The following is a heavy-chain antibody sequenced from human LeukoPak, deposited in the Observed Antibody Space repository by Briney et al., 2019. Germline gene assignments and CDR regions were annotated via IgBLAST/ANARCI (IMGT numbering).Heavy chain of an antibody. CDR2: IYASGNT. V-gene: IGHV4-4*07. D-gene: IGHD3-10*01. J-gene: IGHJ5*02. CDR1: GGSISSYY. Sequence: SETLSLTCTVSGGSISSYYWSWVRQPAGRRLEWIGRIYASGNTNYNPSLKSRVTMPVDTSKNQFSLNLSSVTAADTAVYYCARDVHGSGAWDWFDPWGQGTLVTVSS. CDR3: ARDVHGSGAWDWFDP.